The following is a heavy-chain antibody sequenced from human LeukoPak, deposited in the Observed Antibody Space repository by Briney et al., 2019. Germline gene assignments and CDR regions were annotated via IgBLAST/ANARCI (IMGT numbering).Heavy chain of an antibody. Sequence: GGSLRLSCAASGFTFSSNAMSWVRRAPGKGLEWVSVISVSGSRAYYADFVKGRFTVSRDNSKNTVLLQMNSLRVEDTAVYYCTKDHDGMYAWGQGTTVTVSS. CDR2: ISVSGSRA. V-gene: IGHV3-23*01. J-gene: IGHJ6*02. CDR1: GFTFSSNA. CDR3: TKDHDGMYA.